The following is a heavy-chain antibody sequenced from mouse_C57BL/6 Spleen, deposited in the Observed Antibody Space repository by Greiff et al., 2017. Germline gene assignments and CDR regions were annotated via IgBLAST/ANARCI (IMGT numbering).Heavy chain of an antibody. D-gene: IGHD1-1*01. J-gene: IGHJ3*01. CDR3: ARPGDYGSSFAY. CDR2: IDPSDSYT. V-gene: IGHV1-50*01. CDR1: GYTFTSYW. Sequence: QVQLQQPGAELVKPGASVKLSCKASGYTFTSYWMQWVKQRPGQGLEWIGEIDPSDSYTNYNQKFKDKATLTVDTSSSTAYMQLSSLTSEDSAVYYGARPGDYGSSFAYWGQGTLVTVSA.